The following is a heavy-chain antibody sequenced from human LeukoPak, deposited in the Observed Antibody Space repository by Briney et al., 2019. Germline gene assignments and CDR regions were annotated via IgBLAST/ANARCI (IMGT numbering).Heavy chain of an antibody. J-gene: IGHJ4*02. D-gene: IGHD2-15*01. V-gene: IGHV3-23*01. CDR3: AKAPVTTCSGAYCYPFDY. Sequence: PGGSLRLSCAASGFTFSSYGVSWVRQAPGKGLEWVSGISGSGHRTYYADSVKGRFTISRDNSKSTLYLQMNSLRAEDTAVYYCAKAPVTTCSGAYCYPFDYWGQGTLVTVSS. CDR1: GFTFSSYG. CDR2: ISGSGHRT.